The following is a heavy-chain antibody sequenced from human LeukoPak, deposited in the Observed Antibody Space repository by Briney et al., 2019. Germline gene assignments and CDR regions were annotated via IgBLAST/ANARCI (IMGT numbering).Heavy chain of an antibody. J-gene: IGHJ4*02. Sequence: SETLSLTCTVSGGSVSSGGYYWSWIRQHPGECLEWIGYIYYSGSTYYNPSLQSRVTISVDTSKNQFSLKLSSVTAADTAVYYCARSAQTVTTFPLDYWGQGTLVTVSS. D-gene: IGHD4-17*01. CDR1: GGSVSSGGYY. CDR3: ARSAQTVTTFPLDY. CDR2: IYYSGST. V-gene: IGHV4-31*03.